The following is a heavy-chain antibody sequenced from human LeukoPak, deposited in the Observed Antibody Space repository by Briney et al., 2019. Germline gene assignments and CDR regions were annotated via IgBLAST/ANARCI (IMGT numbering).Heavy chain of an antibody. D-gene: IGHD2-8*02. CDR1: GFTFSSYA. V-gene: IGHV3-23*01. Sequence: SGGSLRLSCAASGFTFSSYAMSWVRQAPGRGLEWVSAISGGGGSTYYTDSVKGRLTISRDNSKNTLYLQMNSLRAEDTAVYYCAKVGESGGVWKYYFDYWGQGTLVTVSS. CDR2: ISGGGGST. J-gene: IGHJ4*02. CDR3: AKVGESGGVWKYYFDY.